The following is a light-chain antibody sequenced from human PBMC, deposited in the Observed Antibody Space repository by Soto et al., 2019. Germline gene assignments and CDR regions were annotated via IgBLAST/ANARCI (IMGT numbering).Light chain of an antibody. V-gene: IGKV3-15*01. CDR3: QQYNNWPRT. J-gene: IGKJ1*01. CDR1: QSVRSN. CDR2: GAS. Sequence: EIVMTQSPATLSLSPGERAALSCRASQSVRSNFAWYQQKPGQAPRLLIFGASTRASGIPARFSGSGSGTEFTLTLSSLHSEDFAVYYCQQYNNWPRTFGQGTKVEIK.